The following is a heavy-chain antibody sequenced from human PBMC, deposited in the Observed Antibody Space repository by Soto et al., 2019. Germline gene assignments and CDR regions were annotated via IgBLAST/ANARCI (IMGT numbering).Heavy chain of an antibody. J-gene: IGHJ6*02. CDR1: GTSISSTFW. V-gene: IGHV4-4*02. CDR2: IYHTGIT. Sequence: SETLSLTCAVSGTSISSTFWWAWVRQSPGKGLEWIGEIYHTGITKYNPSLKSQVSMSVDKSNNQFSLELRSLTAADMAVYYCAREGALLYGGNPDYYYTVGVWGQGTTVT. D-gene: IGHD4-17*01. CDR3: AREGALLYGGNPDYYYTVGV.